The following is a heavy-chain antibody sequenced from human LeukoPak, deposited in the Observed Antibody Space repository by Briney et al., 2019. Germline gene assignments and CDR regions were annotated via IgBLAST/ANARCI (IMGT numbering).Heavy chain of an antibody. D-gene: IGHD3-10*01. CDR3: AREGWWVRGVIIPFDY. CDR1: GYTFTGYY. J-gene: IGHJ4*02. Sequence: GASVKVSCKASGYTFTGYYMHWVRQAPGQGLEWMGRINPNSGGTNYAQKFQGRVTMTRDTSISTAYMELSRLRSDDTAAYYCAREGWWVRGVIIPFDYWGQGTLVTVSS. CDR2: INPNSGGT. V-gene: IGHV1-2*06.